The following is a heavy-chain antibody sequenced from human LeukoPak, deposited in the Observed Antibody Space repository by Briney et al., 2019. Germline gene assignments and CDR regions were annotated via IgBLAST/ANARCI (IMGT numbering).Heavy chain of an antibody. Sequence: ASVKVSCKGSGYTFSSYGLSWVRQAPAQGLEWMGWINAYNGHANYAQKFQGRVTITADKSTSTAYMELSSLRSEDTAVYYCASYSGSYYGRYDYWGQGTLVTVSS. V-gene: IGHV1-18*01. J-gene: IGHJ4*02. CDR2: INAYNGHA. CDR1: GYTFSSYG. D-gene: IGHD1-26*01. CDR3: ASYSGSYYGRYDY.